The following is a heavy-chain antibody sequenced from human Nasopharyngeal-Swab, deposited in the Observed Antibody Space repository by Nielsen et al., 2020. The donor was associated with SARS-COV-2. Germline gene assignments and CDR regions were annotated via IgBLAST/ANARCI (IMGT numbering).Heavy chain of an antibody. CDR2: IYYSGST. D-gene: IGHD6-19*01. J-gene: IGHJ6*02. CDR3: ERTLMSGWYPNTYYYGMDV. V-gene: IGHV4-39*07. Sequence: WIRQPPGKGLEWIGSIYYSGSTYYNPSLKSRVTISVDTSKNQLSLKLSSVTAADTAVYYCERTLMSGWYPNTYYYGMDVWGQGTTVTVSS.